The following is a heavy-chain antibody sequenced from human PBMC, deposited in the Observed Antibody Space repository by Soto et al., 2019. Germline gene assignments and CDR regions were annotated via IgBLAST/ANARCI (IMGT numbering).Heavy chain of an antibody. CDR2: IYYSGST. D-gene: IGHD2-15*01. Sequence: PSETLSLTCTVSGGSVSSGSYYWSWIRQPPGKGLEWIGYIYYSGSTNYNPSLKSRVTISVDTSKNQFSLKLSSVTAADTAVYYCARQRGGPGERFDPWGQGTLVTVSS. J-gene: IGHJ5*02. CDR1: GGSVSSGSYY. CDR3: ARQRGGPGERFDP. V-gene: IGHV4-61*01.